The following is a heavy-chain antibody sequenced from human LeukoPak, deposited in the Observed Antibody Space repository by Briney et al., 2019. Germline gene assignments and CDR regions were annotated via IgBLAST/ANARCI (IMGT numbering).Heavy chain of an antibody. J-gene: IGHJ4*02. Sequence: PGGSLRLSCAASGFIFSSFGMHWVRQAPGKGLEWVAVIWHDGSYKYYLDSVKGRFTISRDNAKNTLYLQMNKLTVDETAVYYCARVGDYENSGSQRFDDWGQGTLVTVSS. CDR3: ARVGDYENSGSQRFDD. D-gene: IGHD3-22*01. V-gene: IGHV3-33*01. CDR1: GFIFSSFG. CDR2: IWHDGSYK.